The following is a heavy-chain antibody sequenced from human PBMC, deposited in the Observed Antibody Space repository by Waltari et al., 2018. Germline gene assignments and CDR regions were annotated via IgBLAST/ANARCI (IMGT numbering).Heavy chain of an antibody. Sequence: EVQLVESGGGLVQPGRSLRLSCAASGFTFDDYAMHWVRQAPGKGLEWVSGISWNSGRIGYADSVKGRFTISRDNAKNSLYLQMNSLRAEDTALYYCAKSPSPFDAVYYFDYWGQGTLVTVSS. CDR2: ISWNSGRI. V-gene: IGHV3-9*01. J-gene: IGHJ4*02. CDR3: AKSPSPFDAVYYFDY. D-gene: IGHD6-6*01. CDR1: GFTFDDYA.